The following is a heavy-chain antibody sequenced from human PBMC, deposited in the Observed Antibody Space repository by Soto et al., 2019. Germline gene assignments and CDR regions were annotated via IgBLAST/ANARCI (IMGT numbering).Heavy chain of an antibody. D-gene: IGHD2-2*01. V-gene: IGHV1-69*01. J-gene: IGHJ6*01. CDR3: ARERCPSEGLSNTGCMAV. CDR2: LIHIFGTA. Sequence: QVQLVQSGAEVKKPGSSVKVSCKASGGTFSSYAISWVRQAPGQGLEWMGGLIHIFGTANYAQKFQGRVTITADESTSTAYMELSSLRSEDTAVYYCARERCPSEGLSNTGCMAVWGQGATVTVS. CDR1: GGTFSSYA.